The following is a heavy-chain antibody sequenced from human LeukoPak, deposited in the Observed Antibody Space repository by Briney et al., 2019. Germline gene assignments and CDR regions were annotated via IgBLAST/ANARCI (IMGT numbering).Heavy chain of an antibody. CDR3: ARGGRERYSSGWTDAFDI. D-gene: IGHD6-19*01. CDR1: GYTFTSYY. Sequence: ASVKVSCKASGYTFTSYYMHWVRQAPGQGLEWMGIINPSGGSTSYAQKFQGRVTMARDTSTSTVYMELSSLSSEDTAVYYCARGGRERYSSGWTDAFDIWGQGTMVTVSS. J-gene: IGHJ3*02. V-gene: IGHV1-46*01. CDR2: INPSGGST.